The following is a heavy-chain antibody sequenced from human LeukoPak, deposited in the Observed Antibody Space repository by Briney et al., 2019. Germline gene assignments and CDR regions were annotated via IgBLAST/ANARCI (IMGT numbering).Heavy chain of an antibody. CDR3: ARGDGDY. D-gene: IGHD5-24*01. J-gene: IGHJ4*02. CDR1: GYTFTNYA. Sequence: ASVTVSCKASGYTFTNYAINWVRQAPGQGLEWMGQIKTNTGNPTYAQGFTGRFVFSLDTSVSTGYLQIGGLKVEDTAVYYCARGDGDYWGQGTLVTVSS. CDR2: IKTNTGNP. V-gene: IGHV7-4-1*01.